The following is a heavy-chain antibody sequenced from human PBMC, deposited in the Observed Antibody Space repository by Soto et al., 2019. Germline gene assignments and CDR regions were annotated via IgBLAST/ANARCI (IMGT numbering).Heavy chain of an antibody. V-gene: IGHV6-1*01. D-gene: IGHD2-2*01. J-gene: IGHJ3*02. CDR1: GDSVSSNSAA. CDR3: ARDGCSSTSCYSFLIAFDI. Sequence: PSQTLSLTCVISGDSVSSNSAAWNWIRQSPSRGLEWLGRTYYRSKWYNDYAVSVKSRITINPDTSKNQFSLQLNSVTPEDTAVYYCARDGCSSTSCYSFLIAFDIWGQGTMVTVSS. CDR2: TYYRSKWYN.